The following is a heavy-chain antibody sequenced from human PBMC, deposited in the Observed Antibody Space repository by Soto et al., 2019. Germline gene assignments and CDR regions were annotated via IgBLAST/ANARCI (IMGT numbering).Heavy chain of an antibody. CDR3: ARKGYYYDSSGYYPFSSYYYYYGMDV. CDR2: IDPSDSYT. J-gene: IGHJ6*02. D-gene: IGHD3-22*01. Sequence: GESLKTSCKGSGYSFTSYWISWVRQMPGKGLEWMGRIDPSDSYTNYSPSFQGHVTISADKSISTAYLQWSSLKASDTAMYYCARKGYYYDSSGYYPFSSYYYYYGMDVWGQGTTVTVSS. V-gene: IGHV5-10-1*01. CDR1: GYSFTSYW.